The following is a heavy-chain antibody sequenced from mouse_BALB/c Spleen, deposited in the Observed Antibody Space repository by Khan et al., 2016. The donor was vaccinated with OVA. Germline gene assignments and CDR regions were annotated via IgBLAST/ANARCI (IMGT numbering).Heavy chain of an antibody. J-gene: IGHJ3*01. CDR2: ISPGSGDT. Sequence: QVQLQQPGAELARPGASVKLSCKTSGYTFTDYYINWVKQRTGQGLEWIGEISPGSGDTYYNEKFKGKATLTADKSSSTAYMQPSSLTSEASAIXFCAKRNYFGFPFAYWGQGTLVTVSA. V-gene: IGHV1-77*01. D-gene: IGHD1-2*01. CDR3: AKRNYFGFPFAY. CDR1: GYTFTDYY.